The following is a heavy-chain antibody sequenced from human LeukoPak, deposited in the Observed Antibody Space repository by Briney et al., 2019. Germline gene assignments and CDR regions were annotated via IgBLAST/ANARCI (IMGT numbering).Heavy chain of an antibody. J-gene: IGHJ3*02. CDR3: ARFKVLWMYYYGSESYCDDAFDI. Sequence: GASVKVFCKASGGTFSRYAISWVRQAPGQGLEWRGGIIPNFGTAKYAQKLQGRVTRTADESTRTDYMELSSLRSEGTAMYYCARFKVLWMYYYGSESYCDDAFDIWGQGTMVTVSS. V-gene: IGHV1-69*13. CDR2: IIPNFGTA. D-gene: IGHD3-10*01. CDR1: GGTFSRYA.